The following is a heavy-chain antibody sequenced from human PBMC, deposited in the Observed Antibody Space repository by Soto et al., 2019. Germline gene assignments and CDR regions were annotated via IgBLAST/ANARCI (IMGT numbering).Heavy chain of an antibody. V-gene: IGHV3-23*01. CDR1: GFTFSSYA. D-gene: IGHD3-3*01. Sequence: GGSLRLSCAASGFTFSSYAMSWVRQAPGKGLEWVSAISGSGGSTYYADSVKGRFTISRDNSKNTLYLQMNSLRAEDTAVYYCSKTPGYDFRPAYYFDYWGQGTLVTVSS. CDR2: ISGSGGST. CDR3: SKTPGYDFRPAYYFDY. J-gene: IGHJ4*02.